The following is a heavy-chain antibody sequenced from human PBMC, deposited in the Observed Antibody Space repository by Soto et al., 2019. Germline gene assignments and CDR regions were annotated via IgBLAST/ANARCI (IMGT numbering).Heavy chain of an antibody. J-gene: IGHJ3*02. CDR3: ARDGYSAGFDI. V-gene: IGHV3-7*01. Sequence: EVQLVESGRGLVQPGGSLRLSCAASGFTFSSYYMSWVRQPPGKGLEWVANIKQDGSEKYYVDSVKGRFTISRDNAKNSLYLQMNSLRAEDTAVYYCARDGYSAGFDIWGQGTMVTVSS. CDR2: IKQDGSEK. D-gene: IGHD5-18*01. CDR1: GFTFSSYY.